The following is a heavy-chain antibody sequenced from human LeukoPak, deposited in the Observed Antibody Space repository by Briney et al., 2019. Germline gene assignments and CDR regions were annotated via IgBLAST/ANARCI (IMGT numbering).Heavy chain of an antibody. Sequence: PSETLSLTCAVYGGSFSGYYWSWIRQPPGKGLEWIGEINHSGSTNYNPSLKSRVTISVDTSKNQFSLKLSSVTAADTAVYYCARHDYYDSSGKIGNDAFDIWGQGTMVTVSS. D-gene: IGHD3-22*01. J-gene: IGHJ3*02. CDR1: GGSFSGYY. CDR3: ARHDYYDSSGKIGNDAFDI. V-gene: IGHV4-34*01. CDR2: INHSGST.